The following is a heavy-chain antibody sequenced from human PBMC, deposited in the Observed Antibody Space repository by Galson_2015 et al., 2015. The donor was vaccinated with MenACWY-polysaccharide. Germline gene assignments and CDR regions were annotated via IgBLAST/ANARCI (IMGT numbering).Heavy chain of an antibody. D-gene: IGHD2-8*02. CDR1: GFVFNNYW. J-gene: IGHJ4*02. CDR2: IKHDGSET. V-gene: IGHV3-7*01. CDR3: VRDWWCGRAACYYFDF. Sequence: SLRLSCAASGFVFNNYWMCWIRQSPGKGLERVANIKHDGSETYYLDSVKGRFVVSRDNARNSLYLQMSSLRAEDTAVYYCVRDWWCGRAACYYFDFWGQGTLVTVSS.